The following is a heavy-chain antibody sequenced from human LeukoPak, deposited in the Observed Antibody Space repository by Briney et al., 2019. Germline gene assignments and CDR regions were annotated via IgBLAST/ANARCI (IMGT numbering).Heavy chain of an antibody. V-gene: IGHV5-51*01. Sequence: GESLKISCKGSGYSFTTYWIAWGRQMPGKGLEWMGIIYAGDSDTRDSPSFQGQVIISADKSISTAYLQWSSLKASDTAMYYCARHSALWFGELTPRASYFDYWGQGTLVTVSS. CDR2: IYAGDSDT. J-gene: IGHJ4*02. CDR3: ARHSALWFGELTPRASYFDY. CDR1: GYSFTTYW. D-gene: IGHD3-10*01.